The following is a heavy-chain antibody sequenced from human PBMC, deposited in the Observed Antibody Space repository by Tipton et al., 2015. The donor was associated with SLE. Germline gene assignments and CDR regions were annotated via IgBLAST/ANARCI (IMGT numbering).Heavy chain of an antibody. J-gene: IGHJ4*02. CDR1: GGSFSGYY. Sequence: LRLSCAVYGGSFSGYYWSWIRQPPGKGLEWIGEINHSGSTNYNPSLKGRVPISVDTSKNQFSLKLSSVTAADTDVYYCARELWGSLDYWDQGTLLTVPS. V-gene: IGHV4-34*01. CDR2: INHSGST. D-gene: IGHD7-27*01. CDR3: ARELWGSLDY.